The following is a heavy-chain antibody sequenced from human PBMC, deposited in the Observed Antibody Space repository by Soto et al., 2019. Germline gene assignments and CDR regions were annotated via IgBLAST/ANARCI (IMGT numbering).Heavy chain of an antibody. CDR3: ARGQYYDLWSGYKNSYYYGMDV. CDR1: GYTFISND. D-gene: IGHD3-3*01. J-gene: IGHJ6*02. Sequence: VASVKVSCKASGYTFISNDINWVRQATGQGLEWMGWMNPNGGNTGYAQKFQGRVTMTRNTSISTAYMGLSSLRSEDTAVYFCARGQYYDLWSGYKNSYYYGMDVWGQGTTVTVSS. V-gene: IGHV1-8*01. CDR2: MNPNGGNT.